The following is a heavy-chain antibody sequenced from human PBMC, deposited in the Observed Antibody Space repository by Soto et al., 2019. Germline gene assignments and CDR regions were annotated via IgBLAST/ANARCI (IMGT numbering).Heavy chain of an antibody. CDR1: GYSFTSYW. D-gene: IGHD6-13*01. V-gene: IGHV5-51*01. J-gene: IGHJ3*02. CDR3: SRLSIAAAHDAFDI. CDR2: IYPGDSDT. Sequence: GESLKSSCKGSGYSFTSYWIGWVRQMPGKGLEWMGIIYPGDSDTRYSPSFQGQVTISADKSISTAYLQWSSLKASDTAMYYCSRLSIAAAHDAFDIWGQGTMVTVSS.